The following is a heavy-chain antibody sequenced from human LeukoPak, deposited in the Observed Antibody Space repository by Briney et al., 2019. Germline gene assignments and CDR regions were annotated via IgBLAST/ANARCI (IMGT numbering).Heavy chain of an antibody. CDR2: INPNSGGT. Sequence: ASVKVSCKASGYTFTSYGISWVRQAPGQGLEWMGWINPNSGGTNYAQKFQGRVTMTRDTSISTAYMELSRLRSADTDVYYCASEDCSSTSCSLTDYYYYYGMDVWGQGTTVTVSS. CDR1: GYTFTSYG. D-gene: IGHD2-2*01. V-gene: IGHV1-2*02. CDR3: ASEDCSSTSCSLTDYYYYYGMDV. J-gene: IGHJ6*02.